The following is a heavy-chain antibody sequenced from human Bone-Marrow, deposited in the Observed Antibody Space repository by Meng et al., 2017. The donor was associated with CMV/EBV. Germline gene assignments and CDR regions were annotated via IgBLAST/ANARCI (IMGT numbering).Heavy chain of an antibody. CDR2: ISSSGSTI. J-gene: IGHJ6*02. CDR3: ARAEAPDYYYGLDV. Sequence: GESLKISCAASGFTFSSYEMNWVRQAPGKGLEWVSYISSSGSTIYYADSVKGRITISRDNSRNTLYLQMSSLRAEDTALYYCARAEAPDYYYGLDVWGQGSTVTVSS. V-gene: IGHV3-48*03. CDR1: GFTFSSYE.